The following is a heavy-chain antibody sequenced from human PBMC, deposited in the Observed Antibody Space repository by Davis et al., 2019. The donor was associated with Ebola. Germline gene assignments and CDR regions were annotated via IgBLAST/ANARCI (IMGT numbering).Heavy chain of an antibody. J-gene: IGHJ5*02. CDR2: INHSGST. CDR1: GGSISSSSYY. Sequence: SETLSLTCTVSGGSISSSSYYWGWIRQPPGKGLEWIGDINHSGSTNYNPSLKSRLTISVDTSKNQFSLRLNSLTAADTAVYYCARDQSIEVAGPRGWFDPWGQGTLVTVSS. CDR3: ARDQSIEVAGPRGWFDP. V-gene: IGHV4-39*07. D-gene: IGHD6-19*01.